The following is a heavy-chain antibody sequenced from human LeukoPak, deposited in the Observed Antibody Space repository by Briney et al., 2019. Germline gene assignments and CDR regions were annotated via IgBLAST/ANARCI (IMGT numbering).Heavy chain of an antibody. J-gene: IGHJ5*02. D-gene: IGHD2-21*02. CDR2: MNPNSGNT. V-gene: IGHV1-8*01. CDR3: ARELLSSRNWFDP. Sequence: ASVKVSCKASGYTFTSYDINWVLQATGQGLEWMGWMNPNSGNTGYAQKFQGRVTITRNTSIGTACMELSSLRSEDTAVYYCARELLSSRNWFDPWGQGTLVTVSS. CDR1: GYTFTSYD.